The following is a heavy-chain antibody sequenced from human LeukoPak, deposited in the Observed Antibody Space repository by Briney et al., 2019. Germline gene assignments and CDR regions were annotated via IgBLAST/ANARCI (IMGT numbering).Heavy chain of an antibody. J-gene: IGHJ6*03. D-gene: IGHD3-9*01. CDR2: IYHSGST. CDR1: GYSISSGYY. V-gene: IGHV4-38-2*02. CDR3: ARQWGNFDWLLVYPHMDV. Sequence: SETLSLTCTVSGYSISSGYYWGWIRQPPGKGLEWIGSIYHSGSTYYNPSLKSRVTISVDTSKNQFSLKLSSVTAADTAVYYCARQWGNFDWLLVYPHMDVWGKGTTVTISS.